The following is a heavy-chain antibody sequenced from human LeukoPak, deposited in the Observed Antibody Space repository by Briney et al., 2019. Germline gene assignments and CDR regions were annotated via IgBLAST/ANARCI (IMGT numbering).Heavy chain of an antibody. J-gene: IGHJ6*02. Sequence: SETLSLTCTVSGGSISSYYWSWIRQPPGKGLEWIGYIYYSGSTNYNPSLKSRVTISVDTSKNQFSLKLSSVTAADTAVYYCARDEGGPGEYYYYGMDVWGQGTTVTVSS. V-gene: IGHV4-59*12. D-gene: IGHD3-16*01. CDR1: GGSISSYY. CDR2: IYYSGST. CDR3: ARDEGGPGEYYYYGMDV.